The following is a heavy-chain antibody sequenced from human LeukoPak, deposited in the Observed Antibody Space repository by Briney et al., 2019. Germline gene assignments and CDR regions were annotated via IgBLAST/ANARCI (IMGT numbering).Heavy chain of an antibody. Sequence: GASVKVSCKASGYTFTGYYMHWVRQAPGQGLEWMGWMNPNSGNTGYAQKFQGRVTITRNTSISTAYMELSSLRSEDTAVYYCARVIGGSLSHYMDVWGKGTTVTVSS. CDR1: GYTFTGYY. V-gene: IGHV1-8*03. CDR3: ARVIGGSLSHYMDV. D-gene: IGHD1-26*01. J-gene: IGHJ6*03. CDR2: MNPNSGNT.